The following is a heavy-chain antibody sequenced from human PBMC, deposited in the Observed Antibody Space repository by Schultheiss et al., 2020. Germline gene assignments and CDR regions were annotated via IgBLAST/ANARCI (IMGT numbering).Heavy chain of an antibody. CDR2: ISGSGGST. D-gene: IGHD6-13*01. V-gene: IGHV3-23*01. CDR3: AVGGYTSSNYWAY. J-gene: IGHJ4*02. Sequence: GGSLRLSCAASGFTFSSYAMSWVRQAPGKGLEWVSAISGSGGSTYYADSVKGRFTISRDNSKNTLYLQLNSLRAEDTAVYFCAVGGYTSSNYWAYWGQGTLVTVSS. CDR1: GFTFSSYA.